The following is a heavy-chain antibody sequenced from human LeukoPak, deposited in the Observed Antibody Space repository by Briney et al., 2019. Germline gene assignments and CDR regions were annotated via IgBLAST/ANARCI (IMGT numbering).Heavy chain of an antibody. CDR3: ATFDYGGKMLDY. J-gene: IGHJ4*02. CDR2: FDPEDGET. V-gene: IGHV1-24*01. D-gene: IGHD4-23*01. CDR1: GYTLTELS. Sequence: ASVKVSCKVSGYTLTELSMHWVRQAPGKGLEWMGGFDPEDGETIYAQKFQGRVTMTEDTSTDTAYMELSSLRSEDTAVYYCATFDYGGKMLDYWGQGTLVTVSS.